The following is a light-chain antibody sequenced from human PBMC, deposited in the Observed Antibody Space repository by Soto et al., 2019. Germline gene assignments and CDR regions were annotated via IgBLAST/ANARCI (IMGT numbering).Light chain of an antibody. J-gene: IGKJ5*01. CDR3: QQLNSYPGT. CDR1: QVISSY. CDR2: AAS. Sequence: IQLTQSPSSLSASVGDRVTITCRASQVISSYLDWYQQKPGKAPKLLIYAASTLQSGVPSRFSGSGSGTDFTLTISRLQPEDFATYYCQQLNSYPGTFGQGTRLEIK. V-gene: IGKV1-9*01.